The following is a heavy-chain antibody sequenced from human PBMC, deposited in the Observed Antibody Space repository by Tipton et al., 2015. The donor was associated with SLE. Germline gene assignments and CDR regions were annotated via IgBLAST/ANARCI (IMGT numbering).Heavy chain of an antibody. J-gene: IGHJ6*02. CDR1: GGSFSGYY. Sequence: TLSLTCAVYGGSFSGYYWSWIRQPPGKGLEWIGEVNHSGSTNYNPSLKSRVTISIDTSKNQFSLKLTSVTAADTAMYYCASGPYYYGSGSDYGMDVWGQGTTVTVSS. CDR2: VNHSGST. V-gene: IGHV4-34*01. D-gene: IGHD3-10*01. CDR3: ASGPYYYGSGSDYGMDV.